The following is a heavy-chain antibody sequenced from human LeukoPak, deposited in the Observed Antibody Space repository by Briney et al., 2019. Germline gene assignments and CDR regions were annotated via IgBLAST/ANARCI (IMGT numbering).Heavy chain of an antibody. V-gene: IGHV4-34*01. D-gene: IGHD4-17*01. Sequence: KPSEALSLTPAVSGGSFRGYYWSWVREPPGKGLEWVGEIKHSGGTNYNPSLESRVTISVDTSKHQFSLKQSSVTAADAGVYYCARGRMTNGYFDYWGQGTLVTVSS. CDR2: IKHSGGT. CDR1: GGSFRGYY. CDR3: ARGRMTNGYFDY. J-gene: IGHJ4*02.